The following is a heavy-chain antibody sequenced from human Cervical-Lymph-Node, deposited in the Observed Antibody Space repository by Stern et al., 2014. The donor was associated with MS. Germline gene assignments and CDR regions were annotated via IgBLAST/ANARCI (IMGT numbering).Heavy chain of an antibody. CDR1: GFTFKEYS. CDR2: ITSGSSDI. Sequence: EVHLVESGGGLVQPGGSLRLSCAASGFTFKEYSMNWVRQAPGKGLEWVSSITSGSSDILYADSVKGRFTISRDNVKNSLYLQMNSLRAEDTALYYCAREDYTQDFDYWGRGTPVTVSS. CDR3: AREDYTQDFDY. J-gene: IGHJ4*02. V-gene: IGHV3-21*01. D-gene: IGHD4-11*01.